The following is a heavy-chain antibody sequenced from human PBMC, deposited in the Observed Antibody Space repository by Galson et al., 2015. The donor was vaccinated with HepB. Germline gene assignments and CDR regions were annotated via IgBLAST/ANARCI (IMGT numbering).Heavy chain of an antibody. Sequence: SLRLSCGASGFTFSDYYMSWIRQAPGKGLEWVSYISSSSSYTNYADSVKGRFTISRDNAKNSLYLQMNSLRAEDTAVYYCARDKNVWFGEMLWFDIWGQGTMVTVSS. J-gene: IGHJ3*02. V-gene: IGHV3-11*06. CDR3: ARDKNVWFGEMLWFDI. CDR1: GFTFSDYY. CDR2: ISSSSSYT. D-gene: IGHD3-10*01.